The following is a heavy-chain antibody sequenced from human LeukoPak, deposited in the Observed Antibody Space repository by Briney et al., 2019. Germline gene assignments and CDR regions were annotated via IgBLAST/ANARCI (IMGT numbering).Heavy chain of an antibody. J-gene: IGHJ4*02. CDR1: GFTFSSYG. V-gene: IGHV3-30*18. D-gene: IGHD3-10*01. CDR2: ISYDGSNK. Sequence: GRSLRLSCAASGFTFSSYGMHWVRQAPGKGLEWVAVISYDGSNKYYADSVKGRFTISRDNYKHTLYLQMNSLRAEDTAVYYCAKLAYYYGSGGDYFDYWGQGTLVTVSS. CDR3: AKLAYYYGSGGDYFDY.